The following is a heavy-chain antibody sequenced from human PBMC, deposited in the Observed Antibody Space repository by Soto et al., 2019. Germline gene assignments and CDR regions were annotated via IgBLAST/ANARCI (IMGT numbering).Heavy chain of an antibody. V-gene: IGHV3-64D*08. Sequence: GGSLRLSCETSGFTFSNCVMTWVRQAPGKGLECVSVITKSGDTDYADSVKGRFTISRDNSKNTLYLQMSSLRAEDTAVYYCVKDSSDAFDIWGQGTMVTVSS. J-gene: IGHJ3*02. CDR1: GFTFSNCV. CDR3: VKDSSDAFDI. CDR2: ITKSGDT.